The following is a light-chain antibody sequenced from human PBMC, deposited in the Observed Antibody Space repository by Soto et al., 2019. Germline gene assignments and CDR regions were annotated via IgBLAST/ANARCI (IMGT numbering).Light chain of an antibody. CDR2: DAS. CDR1: PSVSNS. CDR3: QQYGSSPTWT. V-gene: IGKV3-20*01. J-gene: IGKJ1*01. Sequence: EIVLSQSPATLSLSTGERATLSCRASPSVSNSLAWYQHKPGQAPRLLIYDASSRATGIPDRFSGSGSGTEFTLTISRLEPEDFAVYYCQQYGSSPTWTFGQGIKVDIK.